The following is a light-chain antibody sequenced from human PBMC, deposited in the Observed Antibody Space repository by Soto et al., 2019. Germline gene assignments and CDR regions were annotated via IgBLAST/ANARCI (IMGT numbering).Light chain of an antibody. CDR2: AAS. J-gene: IGKJ1*01. V-gene: IGKV1-39*01. CDR1: QSISNQ. CDR3: QQSSSSPPT. Sequence: SKMTQSPSSLSASVEDRVIITCRASQSISNQLNWYQQKPGKAPKLLIFAASSLQSGVPYRFSGSRSGPDFTLTISSLQPEDFAIYYCQQSSSSPPTFGQGTKVDI.